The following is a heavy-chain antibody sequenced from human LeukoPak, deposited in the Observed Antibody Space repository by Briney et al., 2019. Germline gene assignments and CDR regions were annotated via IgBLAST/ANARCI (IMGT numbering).Heavy chain of an antibody. CDR1: GFTFGDYA. CDR3: TRDRGAYNLYDY. Sequence: GGSLRLSCTASGFTFGDYAMSWIRQAPGKGLEWVGFIRSKAYGETADYAASVKGRFTISRDDSEAIAYLQMNSLKTEDTAVYHCTRDRGAYNLYDYWGQGTLVTVSS. J-gene: IGHJ4*02. CDR2: IRSKAYGETA. D-gene: IGHD1-1*01. V-gene: IGHV3-49*03.